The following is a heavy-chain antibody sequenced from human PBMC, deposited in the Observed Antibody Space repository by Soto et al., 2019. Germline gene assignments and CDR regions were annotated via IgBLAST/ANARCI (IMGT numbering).Heavy chain of an antibody. Sequence: PSETLSLTCTVSGGSISSGGYYWSWIRQHPGKGLEWIGYIYYSGSTYYNPSLKSRVTISVDTSKNQFSLKLSSVTAADTAVYYCARVITIFGVVTNFDYWGQGTLVTVSS. CDR1: GGSISSGGYY. D-gene: IGHD3-3*01. V-gene: IGHV4-31*03. J-gene: IGHJ4*02. CDR3: ARVITIFGVVTNFDY. CDR2: IYYSGST.